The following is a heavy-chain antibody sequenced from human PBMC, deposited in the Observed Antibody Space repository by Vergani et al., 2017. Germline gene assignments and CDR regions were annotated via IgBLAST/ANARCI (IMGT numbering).Heavy chain of an antibody. CDR2: IYYSGST. V-gene: IGHV4-34*01. CDR3: ASQAYCSSTSCYNGDFDY. D-gene: IGHD2-2*01. J-gene: IGHJ4*02. Sequence: QVQLQQWGAGLLKPSETLSLTCAVYGGSFSGYYWGWIRQPPGKGLEWIGSIYYSGSTYYNPSLKSRVTISVDTSKNQFSLKLSSVTAADTAVYYCASQAYCSSTSCYNGDFDYWGQGTLVTVSS. CDR1: GGSFSGYY.